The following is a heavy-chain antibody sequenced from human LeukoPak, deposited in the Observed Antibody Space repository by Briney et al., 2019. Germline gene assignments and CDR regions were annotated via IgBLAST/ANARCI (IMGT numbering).Heavy chain of an antibody. J-gene: IGHJ4*02. CDR3: ARNYDFWTGWVY. V-gene: IGHV1-69*05. CDR1: GGTFSSYA. D-gene: IGHD3/OR15-3a*01. Sequence: ASVKVSCKASGGTFSSYAISWVRQAPGQGLEWMGGIIPIFGTANYAQKFQGRVTITTDESTSTAYMELSSLRSEDTAVYYCARNYDFWTGWVYWGQGTLVTVSS. CDR2: IIPIFGTA.